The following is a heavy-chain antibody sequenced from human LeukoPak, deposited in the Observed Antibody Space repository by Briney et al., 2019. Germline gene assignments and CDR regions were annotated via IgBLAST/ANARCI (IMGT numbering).Heavy chain of an antibody. V-gene: IGHV4-39*01. CDR2: IYYSGST. Sequence: QPSETLSLTCTVSGGSISSSSYYWGWIRQPPGKGLEWIGSIYYSGSTYYNPSLKSRVTISVDTSKNQFSLKLSSVTAADTAVYYCARASGYYDSSGYHKNYFDYWGQGTLVTVSS. D-gene: IGHD3-22*01. CDR3: ARASGYYDSSGYHKNYFDY. CDR1: GGSISSSSYY. J-gene: IGHJ4*02.